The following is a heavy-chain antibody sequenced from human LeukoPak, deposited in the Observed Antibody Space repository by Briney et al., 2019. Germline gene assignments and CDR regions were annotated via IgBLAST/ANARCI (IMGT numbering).Heavy chain of an antibody. CDR2: INHSGST. CDR3: ASLLHDFWSGYSDY. J-gene: IGHJ4*02. D-gene: IGHD3-3*01. Sequence: PSETLSLTCAVYGGSFSGYYWSWIRQPPGKGLEWIGEINHSGSTNYNPSLKSRVTISVDMSKNQFSLKLSSVTAADTAVYYCASLLHDFWSGYSDYWGQGTLVTVSS. V-gene: IGHV4-34*01. CDR1: GGSFSGYY.